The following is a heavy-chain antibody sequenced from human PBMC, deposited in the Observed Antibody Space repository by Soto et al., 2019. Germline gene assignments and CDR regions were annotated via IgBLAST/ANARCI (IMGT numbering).Heavy chain of an antibody. J-gene: IGHJ3*02. CDR3: SAYDWNYAGLNDSFDI. V-gene: IGHV1-24*01. D-gene: IGHD1-7*01. Sequence: ASVKVSCKVSGYTLTELAMHWVRQAPGKGLEWMGGFDPEDGETIYAQKFQGRVTMTEDTSTDTAYMELSSLRSDDTAVYYYSAYDWNYAGLNDSFDIWGQGTMVTVSS. CDR2: FDPEDGET. CDR1: GYTLTELA.